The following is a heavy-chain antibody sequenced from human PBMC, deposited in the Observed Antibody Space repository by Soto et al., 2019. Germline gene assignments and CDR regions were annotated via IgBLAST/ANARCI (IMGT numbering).Heavy chain of an antibody. J-gene: IGHJ4*02. V-gene: IGHV4-39*02. CDR3: AGIVVGATQHSDVDH. CDR1: GAPITSNDYF. D-gene: IGHD2-15*01. Sequence: PSETLSLTCTVSGAPITSNDYFWAWIRQPPGRGLEFIASMHASGGTYHASSLKSRATMSLDTSKNHFSLKLHSVTAADTATYFCAGIVVGATQHSDVDHWGQGTLVTVSS. CDR2: MHASGGT.